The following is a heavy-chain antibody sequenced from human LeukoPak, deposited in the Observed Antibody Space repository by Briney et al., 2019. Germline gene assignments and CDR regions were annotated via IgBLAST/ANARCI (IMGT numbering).Heavy chain of an antibody. V-gene: IGHV3-23*01. CDR3: AKDPVFYSSLTGYFDY. J-gene: IGHJ4*02. D-gene: IGHD6-13*01. Sequence: GGSLRLSCAASGFTFSSYAMSWVRQAPGKGLEWVSAISGSGGSTYYADSVKGRFTISRDNSKNTLYLQMNSLRAEDTAVYYCAKDPVFYSSLTGYFDYWRQETLVSVSS. CDR2: ISGSGGST. CDR1: GFTFSSYA.